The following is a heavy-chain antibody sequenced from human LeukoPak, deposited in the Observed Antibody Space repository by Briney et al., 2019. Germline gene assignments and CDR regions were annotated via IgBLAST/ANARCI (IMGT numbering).Heavy chain of an antibody. J-gene: IGHJ4*02. V-gene: IGHV3-7*05. CDR2: MKQDGSKK. CDR1: GFTVSSNY. D-gene: IGHD3-3*01. Sequence: PGGSLRLSCAASGFTVSSNYMSWVRQAPGKGLEWVANMKQDGSKKYYVDSVKGRFTISRDNAKNSLYLQMNSLRAEDTAVYYCARISSVDSWRSFDCWGQGTLVPVFS. CDR3: ARISSVDSWRSFDC.